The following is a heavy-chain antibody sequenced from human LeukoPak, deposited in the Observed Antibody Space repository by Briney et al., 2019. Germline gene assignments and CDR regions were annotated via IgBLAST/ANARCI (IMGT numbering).Heavy chain of an antibody. CDR2: INPNSGGT. CDR1: GYTFTGYY. D-gene: IGHD3-22*01. V-gene: IGHV1-2*02. J-gene: IGHJ4*02. Sequence: EASVNVSCKASGYTFTGYYMHWVRQAPGQGLEWMGWINPNSGGTNYAQKFQGSVTMTRDTSISTAYMELSRLRSDDTAVYYCARDLRYYDSSGEFDYWGQGTLVTVSS. CDR3: ARDLRYYDSSGEFDY.